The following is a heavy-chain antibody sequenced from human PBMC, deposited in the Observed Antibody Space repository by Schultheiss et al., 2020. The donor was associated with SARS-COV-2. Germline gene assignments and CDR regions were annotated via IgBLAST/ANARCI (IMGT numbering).Heavy chain of an antibody. V-gene: IGHV5-51*01. CDR1: GYNFTTYW. J-gene: IGHJ5*02. CDR2: IYPINSDT. D-gene: IGHD1-26*01. CDR3: ARHVEWELSNQVYNWFDP. Sequence: GESLKISCKCSGYNFTTYWIGWVRQMPGKGLEWMGIIYPINSDTKYSPSFQGQVTISADKSISTAYLQWSSLKASDTAMYYCARHVEWELSNQVYNWFDPWGQGTLVTVSS.